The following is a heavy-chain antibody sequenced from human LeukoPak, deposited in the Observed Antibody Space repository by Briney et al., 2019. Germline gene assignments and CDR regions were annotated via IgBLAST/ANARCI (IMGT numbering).Heavy chain of an antibody. D-gene: IGHD3-9*01. CDR1: GYTFTGYY. CDR2: INPNSGGT. J-gene: IGHJ6*02. Sequence: GASVKVSCVASGYTFTGYYMHWVRQAPGQGLEWMGWINPNSGGTNYAQKFQGRVTMTRDTSISTAYMELSRLRSGDTAVYYCARAQSYYDILTGYYSNYYYYGMDVWGQGTTATVSS. V-gene: IGHV1-2*02. CDR3: ARAQSYYDILTGYYSNYYYYGMDV.